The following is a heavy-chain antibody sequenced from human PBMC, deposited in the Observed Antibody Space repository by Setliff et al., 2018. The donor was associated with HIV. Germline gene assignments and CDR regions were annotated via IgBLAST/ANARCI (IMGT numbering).Heavy chain of an antibody. V-gene: IGHV1-2*02. CDR3: TRSTTAD. D-gene: IGHD4-17*01. Sequence: ASVKVSCKASGYTFTEYYIHWVRQAPGQGLEWIGWVYPNTGGTKCGQKFQGRVTMTRDTSISTAYMELSWLTSDDTAIYYCTRSTTADWGQGTMVTVSS. J-gene: IGHJ4*02. CDR1: GYTFTEYY. CDR2: VYPNTGGT.